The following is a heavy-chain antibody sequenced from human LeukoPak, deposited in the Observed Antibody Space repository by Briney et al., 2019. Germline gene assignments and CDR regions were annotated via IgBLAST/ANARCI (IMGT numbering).Heavy chain of an antibody. Sequence: GASVKVSCKASGYTFTSYAMHWVRQAPGQRLEWMGWINAGNGNTKYSQKFQGRDTITRDTSASTAYMELSSLRSEDTAVYYCARDQGTRPGDYWGQGTLVTVSS. D-gene: IGHD6-6*01. V-gene: IGHV1-3*01. CDR2: INAGNGNT. CDR1: GYTFTSYA. CDR3: ARDQGTRPGDY. J-gene: IGHJ4*02.